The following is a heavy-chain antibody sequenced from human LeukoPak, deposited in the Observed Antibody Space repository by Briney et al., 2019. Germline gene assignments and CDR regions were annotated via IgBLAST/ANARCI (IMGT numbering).Heavy chain of an antibody. CDR2: INPSGGST. CDR3: ATNTYNGYAIDS. V-gene: IGHV1-46*01. CDR1: GYTFTSYY. J-gene: IGHJ4*02. D-gene: IGHD5-12*01. Sequence: GASVKVSCKASGYTFTSYYMHWVRQAPGQGLEWMGIINPSGGSTSYAQKLQGRVSMTEDTSTDTAFMELRSLRSEDTAVYYCATNTYNGYAIDSWGQGTLITVSS.